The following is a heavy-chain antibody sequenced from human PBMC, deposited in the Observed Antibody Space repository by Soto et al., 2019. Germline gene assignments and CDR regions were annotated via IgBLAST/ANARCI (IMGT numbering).Heavy chain of an antibody. CDR3: ARDLKEHIRTTSGYYGMDV. CDR1: GGSVSSGSYY. Sequence: SETLSLTCTVSGGSVSSGSYYWSWIRQPPGKGLEWIGYIYYSGSTNYNPSLRSRVTIPVDTSKNQFSLKLSSVTAADTAVYYCARDLKEHIRTTSGYYGMDVWGQGTTVTVSS. D-gene: IGHD1-26*01. CDR2: IYYSGST. J-gene: IGHJ6*02. V-gene: IGHV4-61*01.